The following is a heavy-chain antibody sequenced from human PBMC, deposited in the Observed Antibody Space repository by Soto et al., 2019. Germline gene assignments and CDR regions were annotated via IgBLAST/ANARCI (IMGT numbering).Heavy chain of an antibody. CDR2: IVVGSGHT. V-gene: IGHV1-58*02. Sequence: QMQLVQSGPEVKKTGTSVKVSCKTSGFTFTSSAMQWVRQARGQRLEWIGWIVVGSGHTNYAQKFQERVTITRDMSTSTAYMELSSLRSEDTAMYYCAAASSTSGGYYGMDVWGQGTTVTVYS. D-gene: IGHD2-2*01. CDR1: GFTFTSSA. CDR3: AAASSTSGGYYGMDV. J-gene: IGHJ6*02.